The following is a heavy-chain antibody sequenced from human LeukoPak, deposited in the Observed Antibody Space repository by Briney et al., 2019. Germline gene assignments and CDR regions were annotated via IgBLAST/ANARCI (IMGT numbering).Heavy chain of an antibody. CDR2: ISGSGGST. CDR3: XXXXXXXXXXXXYSFTGPYYFDY. V-gene: IGHV3-23*01. D-gene: IGHD2-21*01. Sequence: GGSLRLSCAASGFTFSSYAMSWVRQAPGKGLEWVSAISGSGGSTYYADSVKGRFTISRDNSKNTLYLQMNSLRAEDTAVYYXXXXXXXXXXXXXYSFTGPYYFDYWGQGTLVTVSS. J-gene: IGHJ4*02. CDR1: GFTFSSYA.